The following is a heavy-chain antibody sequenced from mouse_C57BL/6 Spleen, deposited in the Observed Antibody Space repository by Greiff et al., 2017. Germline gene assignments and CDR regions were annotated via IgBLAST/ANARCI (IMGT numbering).Heavy chain of an antibody. CDR1: GYAFSSSW. CDR3: ANPGTRFAY. D-gene: IGHD4-1*01. J-gene: IGHJ3*01. CDR2: IYPGDGDT. Sequence: VKVVESGPELVKPGASVKISCKASGYAFSSSWMNWVKQRPGKGLEWIGRIYPGDGDTNYNGKFKGKATLTADKSSSTAYMQLSSLTSEDSAVYFCANPGTRFAYWGQGTLVTVSA. V-gene: IGHV1-82*01.